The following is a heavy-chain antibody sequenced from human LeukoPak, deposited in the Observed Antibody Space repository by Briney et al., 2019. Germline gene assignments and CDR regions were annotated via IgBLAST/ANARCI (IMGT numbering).Heavy chain of an antibody. CDR3: ARVVPAAPTSYGMDV. J-gene: IGHJ6*02. CDR2: INHSGST. CDR1: GGSFSGYY. Sequence: SETLSLTCAVYGGSFSGYYWSWIRQPPGKGLEWIGEINHSGSTNYNPSLKSRVTISVDTSKNQFSLKLSFVTAADTAVYYCARVVPAAPTSYGMDVWGQGTTVTVSS. V-gene: IGHV4-34*01. D-gene: IGHD2-2*01.